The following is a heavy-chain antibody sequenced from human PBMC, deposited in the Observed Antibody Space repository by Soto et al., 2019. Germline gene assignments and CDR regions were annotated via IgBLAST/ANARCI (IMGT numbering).Heavy chain of an antibody. CDR3: ARDPTYCGGDCHWYFDL. J-gene: IGHJ2*01. Sequence: QVQLVQSGAEVKKPGSSVKVSCKASGGTFSSYAISWVRQAPGQGLEWMGGIIPIFGTANYAQKFQGRVTITAHESTSTAYMELSSLRSEDTAVYYCARDPTYCGGDCHWYFDLWGRGTLVTVSS. CDR1: GGTFSSYA. V-gene: IGHV1-69*12. D-gene: IGHD2-21*02. CDR2: IIPIFGTA.